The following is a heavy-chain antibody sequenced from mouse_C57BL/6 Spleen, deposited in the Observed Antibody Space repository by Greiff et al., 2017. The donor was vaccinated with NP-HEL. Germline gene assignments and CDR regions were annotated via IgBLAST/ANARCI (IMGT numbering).Heavy chain of an antibody. CDR3: ARKGTTVVSPYFDY. D-gene: IGHD1-1*01. Sequence: VHVKQSGPVLVKPGASVKMSCKASGYTFTDYYMNWVKQSHGKSLEWIGVINPYNGGTSYNQKFKGKATLTVDKSSSTAYMELNSLTSEDSAVYYCARKGTTVVSPYFDYWGQGTTLTVSS. CDR1: GYTFTDYY. V-gene: IGHV1-19*01. CDR2: INPYNGGT. J-gene: IGHJ2*01.